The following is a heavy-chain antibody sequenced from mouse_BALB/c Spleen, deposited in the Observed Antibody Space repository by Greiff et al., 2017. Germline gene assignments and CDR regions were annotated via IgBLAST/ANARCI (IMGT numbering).Heavy chain of an antibody. CDR1: GFTFSSYA. CDR2: ISSGGSYT. V-gene: IGHV5-9-3*01. J-gene: IGHJ2*01. CDR3: SRHGDGNYRFDY. D-gene: IGHD2-1*01. Sequence: EVQVVESGGGLVKPGGSLKLSCAASGFTFSSYAMSWVRQTPEKRLEWVATISSGGSYTYYPDSVKGRFTISRDNAKNTLYLQMSSLRSEDTAMYYCSRHGDGNYRFDYWGQGTTLTVSS.